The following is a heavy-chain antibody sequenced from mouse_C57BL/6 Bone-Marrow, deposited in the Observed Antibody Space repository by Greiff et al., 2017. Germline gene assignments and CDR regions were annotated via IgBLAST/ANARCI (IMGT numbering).Heavy chain of an antibody. D-gene: IGHD1-1*01. V-gene: IGHV14-2*01. J-gene: IGHJ1*03. Sequence: VQLQQSGAELVKPGASVKLSCTASGFNIKDYYMHWVKQRTEQGLEWIGRIDPEDGETKYDPKFQGKATITADTSSNTAYLQLSSLTSEDTAVYYCVLNTTASDWYFDVWGTGATVTVSS. CDR3: VLNTTASDWYFDV. CDR2: IDPEDGET. CDR1: GFNIKDYY.